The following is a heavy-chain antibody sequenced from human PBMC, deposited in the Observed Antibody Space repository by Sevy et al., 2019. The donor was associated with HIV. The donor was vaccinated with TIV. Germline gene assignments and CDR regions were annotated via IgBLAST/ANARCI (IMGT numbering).Heavy chain of an antibody. Sequence: SETLSLTCAVYGGSFSGYYWSWIRQPPGKGLEWIGEINHSGSTNYNPSLKSRVTISVDTSKNQFSLKLSSVAAADTAVYYCAGSRLFGVVSYWGQGTLVTVSS. CDR2: INHSGST. J-gene: IGHJ4*02. V-gene: IGHV4-34*01. CDR3: AGSRLFGVVSY. CDR1: GGSFSGYY. D-gene: IGHD3-3*01.